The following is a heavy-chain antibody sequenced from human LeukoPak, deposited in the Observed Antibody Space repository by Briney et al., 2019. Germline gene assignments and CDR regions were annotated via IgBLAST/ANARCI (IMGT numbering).Heavy chain of an antibody. CDR2: ISGSGGST. D-gene: IGHD3-10*01. CDR1: GXXFSSYA. J-gene: IGHJ5*02. CDR3: AKDTDYYGSGSYSDP. Sequence: PGGSLRLSCAAPGXXFSSYAMSWVRQAPGKGLEWVSAISGSGGSTYYADSVKGRFTISRDNSKNTLYLQMNSLRAEDTAVYYCAKDTDYYGSGSYSDPWGQGTLVTVSS. V-gene: IGHV3-23*01.